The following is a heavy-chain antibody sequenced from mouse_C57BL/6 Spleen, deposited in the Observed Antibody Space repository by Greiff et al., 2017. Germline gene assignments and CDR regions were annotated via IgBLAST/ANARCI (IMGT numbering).Heavy chain of an antibody. CDR2: IYPGDGDT. Sequence: QVQLQQSGAELVKPGASVKISCKASGYAFSSYWMNWVKQRPGKGLEWIGQIYPGDGDTNYNGQFKGKATLTADKSSSAAYMQRSSLTSEDSAVYFCAGYSNPAWFAYWGQGTLVTVSA. J-gene: IGHJ3*01. CDR1: GYAFSSYW. CDR3: AGYSNPAWFAY. D-gene: IGHD2-5*01. V-gene: IGHV1-80*01.